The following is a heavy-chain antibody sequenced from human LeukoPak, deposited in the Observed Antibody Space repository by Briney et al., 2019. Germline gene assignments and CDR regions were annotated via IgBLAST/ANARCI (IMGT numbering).Heavy chain of an antibody. CDR2: IYPIAST. Sequence: SETLSLTCTVSGGSISSYYWSWLRQPAGKGLELIGRIYPIASTNYTPSLQSRVTMSVDTSKNQFSLKLSSVTAADTAVYYCARDLSYDSSGVWGQGTLVTVSS. V-gene: IGHV4-4*07. CDR1: GGSISSYY. J-gene: IGHJ4*02. D-gene: IGHD3-22*01. CDR3: ARDLSYDSSGV.